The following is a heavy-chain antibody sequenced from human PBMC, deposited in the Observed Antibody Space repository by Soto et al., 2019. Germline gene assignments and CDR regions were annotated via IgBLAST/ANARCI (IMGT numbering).Heavy chain of an antibody. V-gene: IGHV3-30-3*01. J-gene: IGHJ3*02. CDR1: GFTFSSYA. CDR2: ISYDGSNK. D-gene: IGHD2-2*01. CDR3: ARAFRRGPLVVPAAICAFDI. Sequence: GGSLRLSCAASGFTFSSYAMHWVRQAPGKGLEWVAVISYDGSNKYYADSVKGRFTISRDNSKNTLYLQMNSLRAEDTAVYYCARAFRRGPLVVPAAICAFDIWGQGTMVTVSS.